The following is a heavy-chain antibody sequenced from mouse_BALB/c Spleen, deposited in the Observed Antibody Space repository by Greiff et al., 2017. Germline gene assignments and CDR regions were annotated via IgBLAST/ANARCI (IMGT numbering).Heavy chain of an antibody. Sequence: VKLQESGPGLVAPSQSLSITCTVSGFSLTSYGVHWVRQPPGKGLEWLGVIWAGGSTNYNSALMSRLSISKDNSKSQVFLKMNSLQANDTAIYYCARNREAMDYWGQGTSVTVSS. CDR2: IWAGGST. CDR1: GFSLTSYG. CDR3: ARNREAMDY. V-gene: IGHV2-9*02. J-gene: IGHJ4*01.